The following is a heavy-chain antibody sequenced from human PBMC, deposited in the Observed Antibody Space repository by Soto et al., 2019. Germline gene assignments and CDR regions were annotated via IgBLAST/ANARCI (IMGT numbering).Heavy chain of an antibody. CDR2: IIPIFGTP. Sequence: QVQLVQSGAEVKKPGSSVKVSCKASGGTFNSYAISWVRQAPGQGLEWMGGIIPIFGTPNYAQKFQGRVTITADKSTSTAYMELSSLRSEDTAVYYCARAMYSSGWGPGDYWGQGTLVTVSS. CDR3: ARAMYSSGWGPGDY. CDR1: GGTFNSYA. D-gene: IGHD6-19*01. J-gene: IGHJ4*02. V-gene: IGHV1-69*06.